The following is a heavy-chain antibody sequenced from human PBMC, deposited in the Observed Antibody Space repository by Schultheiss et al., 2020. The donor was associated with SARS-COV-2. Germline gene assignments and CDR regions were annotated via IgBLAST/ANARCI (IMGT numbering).Heavy chain of an antibody. CDR2: ISYDGSNK. J-gene: IGHJ6*02. CDR1: GFTFSSSW. Sequence: GGSLRLSCAASGFTFSSSWMHWVRQAPGKGLEWVAVISYDGSNKYYADSVKGRFTISRDNSKNTLYLQMNSLRAEDTAVYYCAGGEGTQLLNGMDVWGQGTTVTVSS. V-gene: IGHV3-30*03. CDR3: AGGEGTQLLNGMDV. D-gene: IGHD5-18*01.